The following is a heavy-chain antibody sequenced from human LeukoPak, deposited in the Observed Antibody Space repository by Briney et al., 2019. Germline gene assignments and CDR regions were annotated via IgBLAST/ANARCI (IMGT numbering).Heavy chain of an antibody. J-gene: IGHJ4*02. Sequence: SETLSLTCTVSGGPISSYYWSWIRQPPGKGLVWIGFIYYNGTTRYNPSLKSRVTISLDTSRQQFSLKLSSVTAADTAVYFCARRGGCCCSGGRCHHYYFDYWGQGALVTVSS. D-gene: IGHD2-15*01. V-gene: IGHV4-59*08. CDR3: ARRGGCCCSGGRCHHYYFDY. CDR2: IYYNGTT. CDR1: GGPISSYY.